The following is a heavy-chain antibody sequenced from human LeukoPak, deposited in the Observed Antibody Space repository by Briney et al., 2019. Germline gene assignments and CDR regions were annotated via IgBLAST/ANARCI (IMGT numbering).Heavy chain of an antibody. D-gene: IGHD5-18*01. V-gene: IGHV4-39*07. J-gene: IGHJ4*02. Sequence: SETLSLTCTVSGGSISSSSYYWGWIRQPPGKGLEWIGSIYYSGSTYYNPSLKSRVTISVDTSKNQFSLKLSSVTAADTAVYYCARGYSYDFDYWGQGTLVTVSS. CDR2: IYYSGST. CDR3: ARGYSYDFDY. CDR1: GGSISSSSYY.